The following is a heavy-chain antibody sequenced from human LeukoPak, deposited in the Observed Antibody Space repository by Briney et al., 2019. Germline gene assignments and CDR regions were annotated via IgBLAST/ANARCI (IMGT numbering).Heavy chain of an antibody. CDR3: ARGYCSGDYFTLFDH. J-gene: IGHJ4*02. D-gene: IGHD2-21*02. V-gene: IGHV1-2*02. CDR2: INPNSGGT. CDR1: GYMFTGYY. Sequence: ASVRLSCKASGYMFTGYYPYWVRQAPGQGLEWMGWINPNSGGTNYAQKFQGRFTMTRDTSISTAYMELSSLRSDDTAVYYCARGYCSGDYFTLFDHWGQGTVVTVSS.